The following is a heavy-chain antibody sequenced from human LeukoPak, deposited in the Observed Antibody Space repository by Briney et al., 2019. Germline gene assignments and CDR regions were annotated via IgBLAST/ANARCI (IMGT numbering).Heavy chain of an antibody. CDR3: AKRKDSGSFDY. CDR1: GFTFSTYG. D-gene: IGHD1-26*01. J-gene: IGHJ4*02. Sequence: GGSLRLSCAASGFTFSTYGMSWVRQAPGKGLEWVSTISGSGGSTYYADSMKGRFTISRDNSKNTLYLQVNSLRAEDTAVYYCAKRKDSGSFDYWGQGTLVTVSS. CDR2: ISGSGGST. V-gene: IGHV3-23*01.